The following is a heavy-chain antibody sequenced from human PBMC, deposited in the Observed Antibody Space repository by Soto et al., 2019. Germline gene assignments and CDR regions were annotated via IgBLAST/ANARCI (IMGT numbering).Heavy chain of an antibody. D-gene: IGHD5-18*01. V-gene: IGHV3-23*01. CDR3: GRGGSDSPMAPGY. J-gene: IGHJ4*02. CDR1: GFTFTSFA. CDR2: ISGSGGAT. Sequence: GGSLRFSCAASGFTFTSFAVSWVRQAPGKGLEWVSAISGSGGATYYADSVKGRFTVSRDNAKNTLYLQMNSLRAEDTAVFYCGRGGSDSPMAPGYWGQGTLVTVSS.